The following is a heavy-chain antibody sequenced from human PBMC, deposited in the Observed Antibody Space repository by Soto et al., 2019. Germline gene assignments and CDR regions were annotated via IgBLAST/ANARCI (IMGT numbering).Heavy chain of an antibody. J-gene: IGHJ5*02. Sequence: PGGSLRLSCAASGFTFTTYAMRWVRQAPGKGLEWVSAISASGDITYYADSVKGRFTISRDNSKNTLYLQMNSLRAEDTAVYYCAKDRKAHWLSQNWFDPWGQGTLVTVSS. CDR2: ISASGDIT. CDR3: AKDRKAHWLSQNWFDP. V-gene: IGHV3-23*01. D-gene: IGHD3-9*01. CDR1: GFTFTTYA.